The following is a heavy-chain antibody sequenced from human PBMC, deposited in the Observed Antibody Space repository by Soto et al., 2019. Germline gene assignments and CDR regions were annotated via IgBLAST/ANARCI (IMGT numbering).Heavy chain of an antibody. CDR1: GFTFSSYS. J-gene: IGHJ4*02. CDR3: AREIKYYYDSSGYYPFDY. Sequence: GGSLRLSCAASGFTFSSYSMNWVRQAPGKGLEWVSSISSSSSYIYYADSVKGRFTISRDNAKNSLYLQMNSLRAEDTAVYYCAREIKYYYDSSGYYPFDYWGQGTLVTVSS. CDR2: ISSSSSYI. V-gene: IGHV3-21*01. D-gene: IGHD3-22*01.